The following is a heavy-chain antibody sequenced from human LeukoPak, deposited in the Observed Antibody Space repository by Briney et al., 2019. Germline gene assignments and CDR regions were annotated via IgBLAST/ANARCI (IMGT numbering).Heavy chain of an antibody. J-gene: IGHJ4*02. Sequence: PGGSLRLSCAASGFTFSSYGMHWVRQAPGKGLEWVAFIRYDGSNKYYADSVKGRFTISRDNSKNTLYLQMNSLRAEDTAVYYCAKGTGDYGDLLDYWGQGNLVTVSS. CDR2: IRYDGSNK. CDR3: AKGTGDYGDLLDY. D-gene: IGHD4-17*01. V-gene: IGHV3-30*02. CDR1: GFTFSSYG.